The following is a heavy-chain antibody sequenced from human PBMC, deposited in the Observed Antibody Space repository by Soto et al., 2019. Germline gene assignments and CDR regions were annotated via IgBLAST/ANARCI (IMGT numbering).Heavy chain of an antibody. CDR1: GYTFTSYG. CDR3: ARGATVTANIDY. CDR2: ISAYNGST. D-gene: IGHD2-21*02. Sequence: GASVKVSCKASGYTFTSYGISWVRQAPGQGLEWMGWISAYNGSTNYAQKIQGRVTITRDTSTSTVYMELSNMKYKDTAVYYCARGATVTANIDYWGQGTLVTVSS. V-gene: IGHV1-18*01. J-gene: IGHJ4*02.